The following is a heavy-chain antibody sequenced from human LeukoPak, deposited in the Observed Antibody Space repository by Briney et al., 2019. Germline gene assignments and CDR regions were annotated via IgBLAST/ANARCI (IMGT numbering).Heavy chain of an antibody. CDR2: INHSGST. CDR1: GGSFSGYY. V-gene: IGHV4-34*01. D-gene: IGHD6-13*01. CDR3: ARFLGYSSPIDY. Sequence: SETLSLTCAVYGGSFSGYYWSWIRQPPGKGLEWIGEINHSGSTNYNPSLKSRVTISVDTSKNQFSLKLSSVTAADTAVYYCARFLGYSSPIDYWGQGTLVTVSS. J-gene: IGHJ4*02.